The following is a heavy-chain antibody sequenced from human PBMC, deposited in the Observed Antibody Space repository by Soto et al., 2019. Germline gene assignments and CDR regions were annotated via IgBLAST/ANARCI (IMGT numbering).Heavy chain of an antibody. J-gene: IGHJ6*03. CDR3: ARGLGYCSSTSCYVSLYYYYYMDV. V-gene: IGHV1-8*01. D-gene: IGHD2-2*01. CDR2: MNPNSGNT. Sequence: ASVKVSCKASGYTFTSYDINWVRQATGQGLEWMGWMNPNSGNTGYSQKFQGRVTMTRNTSISTAYMELSSLRSEDTAVYYCARGLGYCSSTSCYVSLYYYYYMDVWGKGTTVTVSS. CDR1: GYTFTSYD.